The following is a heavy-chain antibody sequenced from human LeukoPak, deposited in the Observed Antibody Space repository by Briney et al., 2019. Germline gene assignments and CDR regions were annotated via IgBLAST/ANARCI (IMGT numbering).Heavy chain of an antibody. J-gene: IGHJ5*02. Sequence: GGSLRLSCTASGFTFSSYAMTWVRQAPGKGLEWVAFIRYDGSNKYYADSVKGRFTISRDNSKNTPYLQMNSLRAEDTAVYYCAKDPDLYGSGSSPRFDPWGQGTLVTVSS. CDR3: AKDPDLYGSGSSPRFDP. V-gene: IGHV3-30*02. D-gene: IGHD3-10*01. CDR1: GFTFSSYA. CDR2: IRYDGSNK.